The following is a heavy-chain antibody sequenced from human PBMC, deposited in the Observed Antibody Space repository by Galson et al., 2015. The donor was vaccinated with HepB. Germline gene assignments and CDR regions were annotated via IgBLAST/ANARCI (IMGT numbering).Heavy chain of an antibody. CDR1: GASISSSLYY. CDR2: IYYTGNT. Sequence: SLTCTVSGASISSSLYYWVWVRQPPEKGLEWIGSIYYTGNTYYKSSLKSRVPISADMSKNQFSLKVNSVTAADTAVYYCARAAGDSSTYANDYWGQGALVTVSS. D-gene: IGHD5-18*01. CDR3: ARAAGDSSTYANDY. J-gene: IGHJ4*02. V-gene: IGHV4-39*07.